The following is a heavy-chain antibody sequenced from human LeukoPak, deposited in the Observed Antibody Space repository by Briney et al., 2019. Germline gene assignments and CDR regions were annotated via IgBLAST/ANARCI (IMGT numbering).Heavy chain of an antibody. CDR3: ARDFRGYIDY. V-gene: IGHV4-59*01. Sequence: SETLSLTCTVPGGSISSYYWSWIRQPPGKGLEWIGCIYYSGSTNYNPSLKSRVTISVDTSRNQFSLKLSSVTAADTAVYYCARDFRGYIDYWGQGALVTVSS. J-gene: IGHJ4*02. CDR1: GGSISSYY. D-gene: IGHD5-18*01. CDR2: IYYSGST.